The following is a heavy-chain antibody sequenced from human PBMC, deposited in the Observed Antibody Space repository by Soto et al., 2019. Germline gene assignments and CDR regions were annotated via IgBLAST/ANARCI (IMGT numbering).Heavy chain of an antibody. D-gene: IGHD3-22*01. CDR1: GGSISSGGYY. CDR3: ARERYDRSGETVYYYGIDV. J-gene: IGHJ6*02. CDR2: IYYSGST. V-gene: IGHV4-31*03. Sequence: QVQLQESGPGLVKPSQTLSLTCTVSGGSISSGGYYWSWIRQHPGKGLEYIGYIYYSGSTYYNPSLKSRVTISGDTSKNQFSLKLTSVTAADTAVYYCARERYDRSGETVYYYGIDVWGQGTTVTVSS.